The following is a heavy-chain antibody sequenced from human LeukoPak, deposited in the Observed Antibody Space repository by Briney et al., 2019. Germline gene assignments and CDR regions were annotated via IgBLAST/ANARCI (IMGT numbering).Heavy chain of an antibody. Sequence: SETLSLTCAVYGESFSAYFWNWIRQAPGKPLEYIGEINHRGSSHYNPSLKTRVTLSEDTSKNQFSLKLTSVTAADTAVYFCARGSSFDGYCSAGACDAGYYDSWGQGTPVTVSS. CDR2: INHRGSS. CDR1: GESFSAYF. V-gene: IGHV4-34*01. CDR3: ARGSSFDGYCSAGACDAGYYDS. D-gene: IGHD2-15*01. J-gene: IGHJ4*02.